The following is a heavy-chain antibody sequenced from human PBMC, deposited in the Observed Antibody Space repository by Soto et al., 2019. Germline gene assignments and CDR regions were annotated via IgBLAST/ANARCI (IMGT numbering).Heavy chain of an antibody. D-gene: IGHD6-6*01. J-gene: IGHJ4*02. CDR1: GYGFTTYG. CDR2: ISAHNGNT. CDR3: ARGRDGDY. V-gene: IGHV1-18*01. Sequence: QVHLVQSGAEVKKPGASVKVSCKGSGYGFTTYGITWVRQAPGQGLEWMAWISAHNGNTNYAQKLQGIVTVTRDTSTRTAYMELRSLRSTDTAVYSCARGRDGDYWGQGALVTVSS.